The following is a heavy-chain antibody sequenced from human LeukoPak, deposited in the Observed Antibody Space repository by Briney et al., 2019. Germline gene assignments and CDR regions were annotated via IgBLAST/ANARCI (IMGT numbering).Heavy chain of an antibody. V-gene: IGHV4-59*11. Sequence: SETLSLTCTVSGGSIGSHYWSWIRQPPGKGLEWIGHFFHSGSTNYNPSLKSRVTISLDTSKNQVSLNLTSVTAADTAVYYCARLLQNYYYIDVWGKGTTVSVSS. J-gene: IGHJ6*03. CDR1: GGSIGSHY. CDR2: FFHSGST. D-gene: IGHD3-3*01. CDR3: ARLLQNYYYIDV.